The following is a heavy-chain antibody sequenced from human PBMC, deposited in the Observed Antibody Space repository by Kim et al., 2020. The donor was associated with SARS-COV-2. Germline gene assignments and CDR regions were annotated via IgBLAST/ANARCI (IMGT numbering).Heavy chain of an antibody. D-gene: IGHD5-12*01. J-gene: IGHJ3*02. V-gene: IGHV4-39*01. CDR3: ARARGYSGYDAFDI. Sequence: NPPLKHRVTISVDTSKNEFALKQSSVTAADTAVYCCARARGYSGYDAFDIWGKGTMVTVSS.